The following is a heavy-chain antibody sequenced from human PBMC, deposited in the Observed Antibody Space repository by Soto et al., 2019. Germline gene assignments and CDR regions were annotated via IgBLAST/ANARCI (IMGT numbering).Heavy chain of an antibody. CDR2: IYYSGST. D-gene: IGHD6-13*01. J-gene: IGHJ6*02. CDR3: ARGRVIAADYYGMDV. CDR1: GGSVSSGSYY. Sequence: PSETLSLTCTVSGGSVSSGSYYWSWIRQPPGEGLEWIGYIYYSGSTNYNPSLKSRVTISVDTSKNQFSLKLSSVTAADTAVYYCARGRVIAADYYGMDVWGQGTTVTVSS. V-gene: IGHV4-61*01.